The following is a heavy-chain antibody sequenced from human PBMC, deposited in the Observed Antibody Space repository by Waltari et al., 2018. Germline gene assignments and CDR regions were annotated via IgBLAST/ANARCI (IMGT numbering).Heavy chain of an antibody. V-gene: IGHV3-15*01. Sequence: EVQLVESGGGLVEPGGSLRLSCAGSGSIFRTAWMHWARQAPGKGLEWVGRIKSRITGGTTEYGAPVKGRFTISRDDSKDTVYLQMNSLKTEDTGVYYCGDFTAFDYWGQGSLVIVSS. CDR2: IKSRITGGTT. J-gene: IGHJ4*02. CDR3: GDFTAFDY. CDR1: GSIFRTAW. D-gene: IGHD2-8*02.